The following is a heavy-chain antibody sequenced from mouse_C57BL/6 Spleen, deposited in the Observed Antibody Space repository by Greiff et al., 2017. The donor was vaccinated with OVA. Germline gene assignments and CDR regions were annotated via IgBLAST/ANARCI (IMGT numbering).Heavy chain of an antibody. Sequence: DVKLVESGGGLVKPGGSLKLSCAASGFTFSSYAMSWVRQTPEKRLEWVATISDGGNYTYYPDNVKGRFTISRDNAKNNLYLQMSHLKSEDTAMYYCARGRFAYWGQGTLVTVSA. J-gene: IGHJ3*01. V-gene: IGHV5-4*03. CDR3: ARGRFAY. CDR1: GFTFSSYA. CDR2: ISDGGNYT.